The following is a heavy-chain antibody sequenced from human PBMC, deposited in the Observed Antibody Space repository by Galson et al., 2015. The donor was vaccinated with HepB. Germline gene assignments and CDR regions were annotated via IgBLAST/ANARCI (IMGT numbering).Heavy chain of an antibody. Sequence: CAISGDSVSSNSAAWNWIRQSPSRGLEWLGRTYYRSKWYNNYAVSVRSRITINPDTSKNQFSLKLSSVTAADTAVYYCARRYCSSTSCFHNWFGPWGQGTLVTVSS. V-gene: IGHV6-1*01. CDR3: ARRYCSSTSCFHNWFGP. D-gene: IGHD2-2*01. CDR1: GDSVSSNSAA. J-gene: IGHJ5*02. CDR2: TYYRSKWYN.